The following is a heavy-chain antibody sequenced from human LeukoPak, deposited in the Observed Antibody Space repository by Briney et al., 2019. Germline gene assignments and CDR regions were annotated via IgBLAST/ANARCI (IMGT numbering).Heavy chain of an antibody. J-gene: IGHJ4*02. Sequence: PGGSLRLSCAAYGFTFSSYIMNWVRQATGKGLEWVSSISSSSSYIYYADSVKGRFTISRDHAKNSLYLQMNSLRPGGTAVWYCARDSSSWSLYYFDYWGQGTLVTVSS. CDR3: ARDSSSWSLYYFDY. V-gene: IGHV3-21*01. D-gene: IGHD6-13*01. CDR1: GFTFSSYI. CDR2: ISSSSSYI.